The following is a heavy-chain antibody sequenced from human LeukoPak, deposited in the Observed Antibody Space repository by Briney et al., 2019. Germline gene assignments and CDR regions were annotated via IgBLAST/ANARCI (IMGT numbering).Heavy chain of an antibody. CDR3: ARGRVQYSGYD. CDR2: TYYSGST. J-gene: IGHJ4*02. Sequence: KPSQTLSLTCTVSGGPIISGGYYWSWIRQHPGKGLEWIGYTYYSGSTYYSPSLKSRVTISVDTSKNQFSLKVSSVTAADTAVYYCARGRVQYSGYDWGQGTLVTVSS. CDR1: GGPIISGGYY. V-gene: IGHV4-31*03. D-gene: IGHD5-12*01.